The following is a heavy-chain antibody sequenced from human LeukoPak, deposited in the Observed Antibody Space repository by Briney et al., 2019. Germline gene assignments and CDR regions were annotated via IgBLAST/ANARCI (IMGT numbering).Heavy chain of an antibody. Sequence: SETLSLTCTVSGGSISSSSYYWGWIRQPPGKGLEWIGSIYYSGSTYHNPSLKSRITISVDASKNQFSLKLSSVTAADTAVYYCASKPKGYCTNGVCYSVFDYWGQGTLVTVSS. CDR3: ASKPKGYCTNGVCYSVFDY. J-gene: IGHJ4*02. V-gene: IGHV4-39*01. CDR2: IYYSGST. D-gene: IGHD2-8*01. CDR1: GGSISSSSYY.